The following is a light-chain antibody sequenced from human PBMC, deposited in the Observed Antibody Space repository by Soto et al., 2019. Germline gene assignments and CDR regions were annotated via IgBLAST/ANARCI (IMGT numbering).Light chain of an antibody. V-gene: IGLV2-14*03. J-gene: IGLJ1*01. CDR3: SSYTSSSTRV. Sequence: QSALTQPASVSVSPGQSITISCTGTSSDVGGYKYVAWYQQHPGKAPKLMIYDVRNRPSGVSNRFSGSKSGNTASRTNSGRQAEDEADYYCSSYTSSSTRVFGTGTKLTVL. CDR2: DVR. CDR1: SSDVGGYKY.